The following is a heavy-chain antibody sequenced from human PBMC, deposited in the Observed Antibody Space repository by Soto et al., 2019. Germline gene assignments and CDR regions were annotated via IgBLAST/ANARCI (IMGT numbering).Heavy chain of an antibody. J-gene: IGHJ6*02. CDR1: GGSISSGGYY. CDR3: ARVKRACYYGSGSYFGPMDV. Sequence: SETLSLTCTVSGGSISSGGYYWSWIRQHPGKGLEWIGYIYYSGSTYYNPSLKSRVTISVDTSKNQFSLKLSSVTAADTAVYYCARVKRACYYGSGSYFGPMDVWGQGTTVTVSS. V-gene: IGHV4-31*03. CDR2: IYYSGST. D-gene: IGHD3-10*01.